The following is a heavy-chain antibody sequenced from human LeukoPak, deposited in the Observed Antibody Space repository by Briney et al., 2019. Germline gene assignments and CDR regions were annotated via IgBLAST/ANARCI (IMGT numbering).Heavy chain of an antibody. V-gene: IGHV1-18*01. J-gene: IGHJ4*02. CDR3: ARDSGIAVAGIEDY. Sequence: ASVKVSCKASGYTFTNYGINWVRQVPGQGLEWMGWISAYNGNTNYAQKLQGRVTMTTDTSTSTVYMELRSLRSDDTAVYYCARDSGIAVAGIEDYWGQGTLVTVSS. CDR2: ISAYNGNT. D-gene: IGHD6-19*01. CDR1: GYTFTNYG.